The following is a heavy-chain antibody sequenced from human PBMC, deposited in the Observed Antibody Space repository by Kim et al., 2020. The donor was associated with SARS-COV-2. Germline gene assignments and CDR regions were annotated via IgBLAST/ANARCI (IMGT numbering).Heavy chain of an antibody. V-gene: IGHV1-2*02. D-gene: IGHD3-22*01. CDR1: GNTFSDYS. CDR2: INPNTGGA. Sequence: ASVKVSCKASGNTFSDYSIHWVRQAPGQGLEWMGWINPNTGGAKYAQKFQGGVTITRDTSLSTAYMELTNLKFDDTAVYYCARDLGGFDSSGYFCHWGQGTLVTVSS. J-gene: IGHJ4*01. CDR3: ARDLGGFDSSGYFCH.